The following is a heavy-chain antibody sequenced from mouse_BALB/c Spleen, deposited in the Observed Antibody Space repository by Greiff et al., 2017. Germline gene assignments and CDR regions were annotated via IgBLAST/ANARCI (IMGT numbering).Heavy chain of an antibody. CDR3: ARSHDGPSRGYAMDY. J-gene: IGHJ4*01. Sequence: EVKLQQTGPELVKPGASVKISCKASGYSFTDYIMLWVKQSHGKSLEWIGNINPYYGSTSYNLKFKGKATLTVDKSSSTAYMQLNSLTSEDSAVYYCARSHDGPSRGYAMDYWGQGTSVTVSS. V-gene: IGHV1-39*01. CDR1: GYSFTDYI. CDR2: INPYYGST. D-gene: IGHD2-3*01.